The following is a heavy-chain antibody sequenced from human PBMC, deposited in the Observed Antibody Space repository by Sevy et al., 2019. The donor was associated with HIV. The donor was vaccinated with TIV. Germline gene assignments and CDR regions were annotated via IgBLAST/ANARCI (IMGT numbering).Heavy chain of an antibody. J-gene: IGHJ4*02. CDR2: IYHSGST. CDR1: GYSISSGYY. Sequence: SETLSLTCTVSGYSISSGYYWGWIRQPPGKGLEWIGSIYHSGSTYYNPSLKSRVTISVDTSKNQFSLKLSSVTAADTAVYYCARNVVVITSAFDYWGQGTLITVSS. V-gene: IGHV4-38-2*02. CDR3: ARNVVVITSAFDY. D-gene: IGHD3-22*01.